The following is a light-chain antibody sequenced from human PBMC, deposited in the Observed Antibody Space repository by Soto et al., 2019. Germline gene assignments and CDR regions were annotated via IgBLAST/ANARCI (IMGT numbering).Light chain of an antibody. CDR2: GVS. J-gene: IGKJ2*01. CDR3: QQYDGSLPYT. Sequence: EIVLTQSPGTLSLSPGERATLSCRASQTVRNSYLAWYQQKPGQAPRLLIYGVSARATGIPDRFSGSGSGTDFTLTSSRLEPEDFAVFYCQQYDGSLPYTFGQGTKLEIK. CDR1: QTVRNSY. V-gene: IGKV3-20*01.